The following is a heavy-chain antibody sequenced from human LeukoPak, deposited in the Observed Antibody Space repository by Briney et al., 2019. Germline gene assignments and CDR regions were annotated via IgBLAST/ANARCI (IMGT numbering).Heavy chain of an antibody. CDR2: IWYDGSNK. D-gene: IGHD3/OR15-3a*01. J-gene: IGHJ4*02. Sequence: GGSLRLSCAASGFTFNTYGMNWVRQAPGKGLEWVAIIWYDGSNKYYVDSVKGRFTISRDNSKNTLYLQMNSLRVEDTAVYYCARRGTGTIDYWGQGTLVTVSS. CDR1: GFTFNTYG. V-gene: IGHV3-33*01. CDR3: ARRGTGTIDY.